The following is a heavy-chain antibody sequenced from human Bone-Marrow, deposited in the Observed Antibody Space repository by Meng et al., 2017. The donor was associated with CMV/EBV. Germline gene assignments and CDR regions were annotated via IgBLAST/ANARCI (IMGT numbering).Heavy chain of an antibody. CDR2: MNPNSGNT. Sequence: ASVKVSCKASGYTFTSYDINWVRQATGQGLEWMGWMNPNSGNTGYAQKFQGRVTITRNTSISTAYMELSSLRSEDTAVYYCARFGSRVYGGYSYGTRYYYYYGMDVWGQGTTVTVSS. V-gene: IGHV1-8*03. D-gene: IGHD5-18*01. CDR3: ARFGSRVYGGYSYGTRYYYYYGMDV. J-gene: IGHJ6*02. CDR1: GYTFTSYD.